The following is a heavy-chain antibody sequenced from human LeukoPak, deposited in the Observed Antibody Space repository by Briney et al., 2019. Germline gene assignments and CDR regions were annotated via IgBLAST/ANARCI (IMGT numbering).Heavy chain of an antibody. CDR2: IYYSGST. J-gene: IGHJ4*02. Sequence: PSETLSLTCTVSGGSISSISYYWGWIRHPPGKGLEWIGSIYYSGSTYNNPSLKTRVTISVHTSKNQFSLKLSSVTAADTAVYYCARLRGYSCGWKTLYYFDYWGQGTLVSVSS. D-gene: IGHD5-18*01. CDR1: GGSISSISYY. V-gene: IGHV4-39*01. CDR3: ARLRGYSCGWKTLYYFDY.